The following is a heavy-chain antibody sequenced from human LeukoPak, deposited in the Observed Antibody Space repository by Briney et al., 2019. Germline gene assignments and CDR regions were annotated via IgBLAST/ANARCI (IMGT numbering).Heavy chain of an antibody. D-gene: IGHD2-15*01. Sequence: GGSLRLSCAASAFTLSTYAMSWVRQAPGKGLEWVSAISGSGGSGGSTYYADSVKGRFTISRDNSKNTLYLQMNSLRAEDTAVYYCAKADGGTPYYYYYMDVWGTGTTVTVSS. CDR1: AFTLSTYA. CDR3: AKADGGTPYYYYYMDV. J-gene: IGHJ6*03. CDR2: ISGSGGSGGST. V-gene: IGHV3-23*01.